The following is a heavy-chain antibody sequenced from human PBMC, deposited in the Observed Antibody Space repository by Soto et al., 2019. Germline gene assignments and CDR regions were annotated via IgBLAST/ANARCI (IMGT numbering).Heavy chain of an antibody. Sequence: PGESLKISCAASGFTFNTYAMSWVRQAPGKGLEWVSTISGSGGSTYYADSVKGRFTISRDNSKNTLYLQMNSLRAEDTAVYYCAKSLGRSYYYGSGSYRWGQGTLVTVSS. CDR2: ISGSGGST. CDR1: GFTFNTYA. V-gene: IGHV3-23*01. J-gene: IGHJ4*02. CDR3: AKSLGRSYYYGSGSYR. D-gene: IGHD3-10*01.